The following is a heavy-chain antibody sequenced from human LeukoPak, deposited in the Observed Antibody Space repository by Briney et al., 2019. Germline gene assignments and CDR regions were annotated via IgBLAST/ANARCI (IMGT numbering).Heavy chain of an antibody. CDR1: GFTFSDHY. CDR3: ATSTPDSSGYPDAFDI. CDR2: TRNKANSYII. J-gene: IGHJ3*02. D-gene: IGHD3-22*01. V-gene: IGHV3-72*01. Sequence: GGSLKLSCAASGFTFSDHYMDWVRQAPGKGLEWVGRTRNKANSYIIEYAASVKGRFTISRDDSQNSLYLQMNSLQTEDTAVYYCATSTPDSSGYPDAFDIWGQGTMVTVSS.